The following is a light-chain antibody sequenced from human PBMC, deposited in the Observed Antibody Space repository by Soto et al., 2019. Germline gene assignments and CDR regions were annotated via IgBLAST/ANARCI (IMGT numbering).Light chain of an antibody. V-gene: IGLV2-14*01. CDR2: EVT. CDR1: SSDIGRYKY. J-gene: IGLJ1*01. Sequence: QSALTQPASVSGSPGQSITISCTGSSSDIGRYKYVSWYQQHPDKAPRLIIYEVTNRPSGVSSRFSGSKSHNTASLTISGLQAEDEADYYCSSYTGSYLYVFGTGTKVTVL. CDR3: SSYTGSYLYV.